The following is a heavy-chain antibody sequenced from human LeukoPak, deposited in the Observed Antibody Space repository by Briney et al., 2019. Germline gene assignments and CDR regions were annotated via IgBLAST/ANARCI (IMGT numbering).Heavy chain of an antibody. D-gene: IGHD6-19*01. J-gene: IGHJ4*02. V-gene: IGHV3-74*01. CDR2: INSDGSST. Sequence: GGSLRLSCAVSGFTFSSYWMHWVRQAPGKGLVWVSRINSDGSSTSYADSVKGRFTISRDNAKNTLYLQMNSLRAEDTAVYYCARAALWSSGWGTDYWGQGTLVTVSS. CDR1: GFTFSSYW. CDR3: ARAALWSSGWGTDY.